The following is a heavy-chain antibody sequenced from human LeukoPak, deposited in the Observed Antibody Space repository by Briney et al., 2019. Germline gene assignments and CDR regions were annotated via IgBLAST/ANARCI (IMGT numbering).Heavy chain of an antibody. CDR1: GFTFNSYG. J-gene: IGHJ4*02. D-gene: IGHD6-19*01. Sequence: GGSLRLSCAASGFTFNSYGMHWVHQAPRKGLEWVAYISYDGSKIYHADSVKGRFTISRDNSKNTLYGQMISLGPEDTAVYYCAKGGSASYYDCWGQGTLVTVSS. CDR2: ISYDGSKI. CDR3: AKGGSASYYDC. V-gene: IGHV3-30*02.